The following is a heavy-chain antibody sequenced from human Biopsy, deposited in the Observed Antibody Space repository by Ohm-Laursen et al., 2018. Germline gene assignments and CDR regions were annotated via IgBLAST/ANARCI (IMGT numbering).Heavy chain of an antibody. CDR3: ARHPTGFWFDP. CDR1: GGSISSSTTYY. CDR2: IYNTETT. Sequence: GTLSLTCSVSGGSISSSTTYYWAWLRQPPGKGLEWIGSIYNTETTFYNPSLKSRVTISVDTSTNQFSLKVSSVTAADTALYFCARHPTGFWFDPWGHGTLVTVSS. V-gene: IGHV4-39*01. J-gene: IGHJ5*02.